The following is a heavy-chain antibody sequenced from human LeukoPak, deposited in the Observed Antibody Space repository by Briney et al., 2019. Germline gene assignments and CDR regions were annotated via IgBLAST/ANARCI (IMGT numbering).Heavy chain of an antibody. J-gene: IGHJ6*03. V-gene: IGHV3-30*04. Sequence: PGGSLRLSCAASGFTFSSYAMHWVRQAPGKGLEWVAVISYDGSNKYYADSVKGRFTISRDNSKNTLYLQMNSLRAEDTAVYYCARANNMVRGVIITYYYYYMDVWGKGTTVTVSS. D-gene: IGHD3-10*01. CDR2: ISYDGSNK. CDR3: ARANNMVRGVIITYYYYYMDV. CDR1: GFTFSSYA.